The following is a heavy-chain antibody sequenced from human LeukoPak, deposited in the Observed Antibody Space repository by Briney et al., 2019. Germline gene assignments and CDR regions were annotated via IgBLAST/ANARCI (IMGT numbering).Heavy chain of an antibody. CDR3: ARDHYDFWSGYYWFDY. Sequence: GGSLRLSCAASRFTFSSYGMHWVRQAPGKGLEWVAIISYDGSNEYYADSVKGRFTISRDNAKNSLYLQMNSLRAEDTAVYYCARDHYDFWSGYYWFDYWGQGTLVTVSS. J-gene: IGHJ4*02. CDR2: ISYDGSNE. V-gene: IGHV3-30*03. D-gene: IGHD3-3*01. CDR1: RFTFSSYG.